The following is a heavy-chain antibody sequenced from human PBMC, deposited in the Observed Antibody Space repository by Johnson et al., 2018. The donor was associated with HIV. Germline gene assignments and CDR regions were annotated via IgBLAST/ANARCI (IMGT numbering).Heavy chain of an antibody. V-gene: IGHV3-20*04. CDR3: ARGVLLWFRELSSLNDAFDI. CDR2: INWNGGTT. J-gene: IGHJ3*02. D-gene: IGHD3-10*01. Sequence: VQLVESGGGLVQPGGSLRLSCAASGFTFSSYAMHWVRQTPGKGLEWVSGINWNGGTTGYADSVKGRFTISSANAKNSLYLQMNSLRAEDTALYYCARGVLLWFRELSSLNDAFDIWGQGTMVTVSS. CDR1: GFTFSSYA.